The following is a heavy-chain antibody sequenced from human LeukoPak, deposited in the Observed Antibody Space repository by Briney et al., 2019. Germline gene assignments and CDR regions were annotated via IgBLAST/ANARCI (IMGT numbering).Heavy chain of an antibody. Sequence: VASVKVSCKASGGTFSSYAISWVRQAPGQGLEWMGRIIPILGIANYAQKFQGRVTITADKSTSTVYMELSSLRSEDTAVYYCASVHYDSSGYYSDYWGQGTLVTVSS. CDR1: GGTFSSYA. J-gene: IGHJ4*02. CDR3: ASVHYDSSGYYSDY. CDR2: IIPILGIA. V-gene: IGHV1-69*04. D-gene: IGHD3-22*01.